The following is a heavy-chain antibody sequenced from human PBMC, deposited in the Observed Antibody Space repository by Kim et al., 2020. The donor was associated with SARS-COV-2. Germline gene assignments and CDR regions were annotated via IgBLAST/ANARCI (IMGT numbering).Heavy chain of an antibody. D-gene: IGHD6-19*01. J-gene: IGHJ4*02. V-gene: IGHV3-30-3*01. CDR1: GFTFSSYA. CDR3: ARDCVQSSSGWYGGPFDY. Sequence: GGSLRLSFAASGFTFSSYAMHWVRQPPGKGLDWVAVISYDGSNKYYADSVKGRFTISRDNSKNTLYLQMNSLRAEDTAVYYCARDCVQSSSGWYGGPFDYWGQGTLVTVSS. CDR2: ISYDGSNK.